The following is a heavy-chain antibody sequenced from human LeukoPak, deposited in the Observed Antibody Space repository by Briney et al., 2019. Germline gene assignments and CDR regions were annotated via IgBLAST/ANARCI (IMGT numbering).Heavy chain of an antibody. CDR3: ARVGILTGYYDY. J-gene: IGHJ4*02. CDR2: IYESGST. D-gene: IGHD3-9*01. CDR1: GGSINSGGYS. Sequence: PSETLSLTCAVPGGSINSGGYSWSWIRQPPGKGLEWIGYIYESGSTYYNPSLKSRVTMSLDRSKRQISLKLSSVTAADTAVYYCARVGILTGYYDYWGQGTLVTVSS. V-gene: IGHV4-30-2*01.